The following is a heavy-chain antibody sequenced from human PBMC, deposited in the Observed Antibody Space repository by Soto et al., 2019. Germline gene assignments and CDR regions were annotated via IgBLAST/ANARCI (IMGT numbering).Heavy chain of an antibody. Sequence: VQLLESGGGLIQPGGSLRLSCAASEFDFSKYAMDWVGQAPGKGLEWVSHITARGSTTFYADSVKGRFTISRDNSKNTLYLHIRDLRVVDTAIFFCAKVRASGSVSCYDSWGQGTPVIVSS. CDR1: EFDFSKYA. D-gene: IGHD1-26*01. J-gene: IGHJ4*02. CDR3: AKVRASGSVSCYDS. CDR2: ITARGSTT. V-gene: IGHV3-23*01.